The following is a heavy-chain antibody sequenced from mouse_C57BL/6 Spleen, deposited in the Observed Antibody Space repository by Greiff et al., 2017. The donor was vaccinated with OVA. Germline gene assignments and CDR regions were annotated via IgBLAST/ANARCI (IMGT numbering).Heavy chain of an antibody. D-gene: IGHD4-1*01. CDR3: ARSVPLGNYFDY. CDR2: INPSTGGT. Sequence: VQLQQSGPELAKPGASVKISCKASGYSFTGYYMNWVKQSPEKSLEWIGEINPSTGGTTYNQKFKAKATLTVDKSSSTAYMQLKSLTSEDSAVYYCARSVPLGNYFDYWGQGTTLTVSS. V-gene: IGHV1-42*01. CDR1: GYSFTGYY. J-gene: IGHJ2*01.